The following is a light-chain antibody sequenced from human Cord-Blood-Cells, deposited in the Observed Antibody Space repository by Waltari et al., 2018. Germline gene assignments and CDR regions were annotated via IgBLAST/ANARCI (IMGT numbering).Light chain of an antibody. CDR2: AAS. CDR3: QQSYSTPLT. Sequence: DIQMTQSPSSLCASAGDRVTITCRASQSISSSVIWYQQKPGKAPKLLIDAASSLQSGVPSRFSGSGSGTDFTLTISSLQPEDFATYYCQQSYSTPLTFGGGTNVEIK. J-gene: IGKJ4*01. CDR1: QSISSS. V-gene: IGKV1-39*01.